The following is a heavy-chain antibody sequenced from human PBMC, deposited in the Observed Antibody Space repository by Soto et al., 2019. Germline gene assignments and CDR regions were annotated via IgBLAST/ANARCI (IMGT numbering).Heavy chain of an antibody. D-gene: IGHD2-21*02. CDR2: IIPIFGTS. CDR1: AGTSSSYA. J-gene: IGHJ6*02. Sequence: SVKVSCKASAGTSSSYAISWVRQAPGQGLEWMGRIIPIFGTSNYAQTFQGRVTITADESTRTAYMELSSLRSEDTDVYYCARAVVVTASQHYYYDLDVWGRGTTVTVSS. CDR3: ARAVVVTASQHYYYDLDV. V-gene: IGHV1-69*13.